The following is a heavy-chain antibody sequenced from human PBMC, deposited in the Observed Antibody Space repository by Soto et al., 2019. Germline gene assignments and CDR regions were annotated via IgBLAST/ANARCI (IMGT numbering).Heavy chain of an antibody. V-gene: IGHV1-2*02. J-gene: IGHJ5*01. D-gene: IGHD2-2*02. CDR3: AREGATRRPSRPAIGWLES. CDR1: GYTFSGYH. CDR2: INVYNGET. Sequence: ASVKVSCKASGYTFSGYHMHWVRQAPGQGLEWMGWINVYNGETNIAQKFQGRVAMTRDTSITTAYVELSRLRFDDTAVYFCAREGATRRPSRPAIGWLESWGQGTLVTVSS.